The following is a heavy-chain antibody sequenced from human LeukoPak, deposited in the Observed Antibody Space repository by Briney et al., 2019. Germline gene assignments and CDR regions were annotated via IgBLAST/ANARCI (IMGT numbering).Heavy chain of an antibody. J-gene: IGHJ4*02. CDR3: ARLTTGPFYFDY. V-gene: IGHV3-21*01. CDR1: GFTFNNYN. CDR2: ISSSSSYT. D-gene: IGHD3-22*01. Sequence: GGSLRLSCAASGFTFNNYNMNWVRQAPGKGLEWVSSISSSSSYTYYADSVKGRFTISRDNAKNSLYVQMNSLRAEDTAVYYCARLTTGPFYFDYWGQGTLVTVSS.